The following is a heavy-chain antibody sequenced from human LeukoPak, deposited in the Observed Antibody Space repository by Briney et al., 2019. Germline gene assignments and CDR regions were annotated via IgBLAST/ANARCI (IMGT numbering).Heavy chain of an antibody. CDR1: GGSISSGDYY. J-gene: IGHJ3*02. CDR2: IYYSGST. CDR3: ARVPRRWGDAFDI. D-gene: IGHD4-23*01. Sequence: SETLSLTCTVSGGSISSGDYYWSWIRQPPGKGLEWIGYIYYSGSTYYNPSLKSRVTISVDTSKNQFSLKLSSVTAADTAVYYCARVPRRWGDAFDIWGQGTMVTVSS. V-gene: IGHV4-30-4*01.